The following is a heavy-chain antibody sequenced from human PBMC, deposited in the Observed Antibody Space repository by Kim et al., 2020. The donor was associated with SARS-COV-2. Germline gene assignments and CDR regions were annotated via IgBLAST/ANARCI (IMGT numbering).Heavy chain of an antibody. CDR3: ARGETFNYDIWTGPNAFDI. CDR1: GYTFTSYY. D-gene: IGHD3-9*01. Sequence: ASVKVSCKASGYTFTSYYMHWVRQAPGQGLEWMGIINPSGGSTSHAQKFQGRVTMTRDTPTSTVYMELSSLRSEDTAVYYCARGETFNYDIWTGPNAFDIWGQRTMVTFSS. V-gene: IGHV1-46*01. J-gene: IGHJ3*02. CDR2: INPSGGST.